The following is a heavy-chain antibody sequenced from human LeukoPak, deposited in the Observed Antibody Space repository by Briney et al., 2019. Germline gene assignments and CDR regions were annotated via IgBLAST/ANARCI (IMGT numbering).Heavy chain of an antibody. V-gene: IGHV3-23*01. Sequence: GGSLRLSCAASGFTFSTYAMTWVRRAPGEGLEWVSGISGSGGSTYYTYSVKGRFTISRDNSKNTLHLQMSSLRAEATALYYCVKDRCDRTTCPEVWGQGTLVTVSS. D-gene: IGHD2-2*01. CDR1: GFTFSTYA. CDR2: ISGSGGST. CDR3: VKDRCDRTTCPEV. J-gene: IGHJ4*02.